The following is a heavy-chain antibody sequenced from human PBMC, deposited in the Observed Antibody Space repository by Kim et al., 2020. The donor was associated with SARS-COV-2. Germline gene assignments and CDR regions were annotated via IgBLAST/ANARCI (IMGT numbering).Heavy chain of an antibody. CDR3: ARDRPDCSSTSCYILDY. V-gene: IGHV3-30*04. CDR1: GFTFSSYA. J-gene: IGHJ4*02. CDR2: ISYDGSNK. Sequence: GGSLRLSCAASGFTFSSYAMHWVRQAPGKGLEWVAVISYDGSNKYYADSVKGRFTISRDNSKNTLYLQMNSLRAEDTAVYYCARDRPDCSSTSCYILDYWGQGTLVTVSS. D-gene: IGHD2-2*02.